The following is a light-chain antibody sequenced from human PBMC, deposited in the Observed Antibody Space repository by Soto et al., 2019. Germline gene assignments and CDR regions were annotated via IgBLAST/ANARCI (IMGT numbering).Light chain of an antibody. Sequence: EIVLTQSPATLSLSPGERATLSCRASQSVSSYLAWYQQKPGQAPRLLIYDASNRATGIPARFSGSGSGTEFTLTISSLQSEDLAVYYCQQYNNWPLTFGGGTKVEIK. CDR1: QSVSSY. CDR3: QQYNNWPLT. V-gene: IGKV3-11*01. CDR2: DAS. J-gene: IGKJ4*01.